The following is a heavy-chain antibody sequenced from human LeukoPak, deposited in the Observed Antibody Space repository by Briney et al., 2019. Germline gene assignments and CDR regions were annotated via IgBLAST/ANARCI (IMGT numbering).Heavy chain of an antibody. Sequence: SETLSRNASGGSLSCYAIGWVWIRHGPGQGLMGSMKIILGIANYAQKFQGRVTITADNSTSTAYMELSSLRSEDTAVYYCARGKRRDGYNLHYYYGMDVWGQGTTVTVSS. J-gene: IGHJ6*02. CDR2: MKIILGIA. D-gene: IGHD5-24*01. CDR3: ARGKRRDGYNLHYYYGMDV. V-gene: IGHV1-69*04. CDR1: GGSLSCYA.